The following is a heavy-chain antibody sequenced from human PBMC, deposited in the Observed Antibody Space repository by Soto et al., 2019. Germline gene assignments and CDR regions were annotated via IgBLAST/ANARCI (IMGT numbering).Heavy chain of an antibody. CDR2: IYYSGDT. CDR1: GGSISSGGHY. Sequence: SETLSLTCTVSGGSISSGGHYWSWIRQHPGKGLEWIGYIYYSGDTYYNPSLKRRVTISVDTAKNQFSLKLSAVTAADTAAYFCAREVSMTNTRRYVHSGMDVWGQGTTVTVSS. D-gene: IGHD2-8*01. V-gene: IGHV4-31*03. J-gene: IGHJ6*02. CDR3: AREVSMTNTRRYVHSGMDV.